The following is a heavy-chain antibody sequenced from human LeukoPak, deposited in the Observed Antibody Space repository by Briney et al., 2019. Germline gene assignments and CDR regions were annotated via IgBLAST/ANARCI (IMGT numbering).Heavy chain of an antibody. Sequence: GGSLRLSCAASGFTFSSYGMHWVRQAPGKGLEWVAFIRYDGSNKYYADSVKGRFTISRDNSKNTLYLQLNSLRAEDTAVYYCAKLHDPVRFDAFDIWGQGTMVTVSS. D-gene: IGHD4-11*01. CDR2: IRYDGSNK. CDR3: AKLHDPVRFDAFDI. J-gene: IGHJ3*02. CDR1: GFTFSSYG. V-gene: IGHV3-30*02.